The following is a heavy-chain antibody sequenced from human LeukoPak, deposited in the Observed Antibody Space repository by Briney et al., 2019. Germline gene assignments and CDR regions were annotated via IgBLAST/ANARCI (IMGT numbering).Heavy chain of an antibody. CDR1: GFTFSDYY. CDR2: ISSSGSTI. Sequence: GGSLRLSCAASGFTFSDYYMSWIRQAPGKGLEWVSYISSSGSTIYYADSVKGRFTISRDNAKNSLYLQMNSLRAEDTAVYYCARDTGYSGSYLIRYYYYYMDVWGKGTTVTISS. CDR3: ARDTGYSGSYLIRYYYYYMDV. V-gene: IGHV3-11*01. J-gene: IGHJ6*03. D-gene: IGHD1-26*01.